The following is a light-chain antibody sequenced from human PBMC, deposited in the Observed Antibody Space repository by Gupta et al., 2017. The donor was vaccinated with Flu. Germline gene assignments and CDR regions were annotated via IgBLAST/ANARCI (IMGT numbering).Light chain of an antibody. Sequence: PSSLSASVGDRVTITCRASQNINKYLNWYQQKPGKAPKLLIYTASSLQSGVPSRFSGSESGTDFTLTISSLQPEDFATYYCQQSYSTPGTFGQGTKVEIK. J-gene: IGKJ1*01. CDR1: QNINKY. CDR3: QQSYSTPGT. V-gene: IGKV1-39*01. CDR2: TAS.